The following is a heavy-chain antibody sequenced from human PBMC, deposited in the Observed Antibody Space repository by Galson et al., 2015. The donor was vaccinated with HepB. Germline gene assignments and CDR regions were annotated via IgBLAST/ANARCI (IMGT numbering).Heavy chain of an antibody. CDR1: GFTFNRYN. CDR3: ARDFIHCVGDCPPGTFDI. J-gene: IGHJ3*02. V-gene: IGHV3-21*01. D-gene: IGHD2-21*01. CDR2: ISSGSTYI. Sequence: SLRLSCAASGFTFNRYNMNWVRQALGKGLEWVSSISSGSTYIYYADSVKGRFTISRDNAKNSLYLQMNSLRAEDTAVYYCARDFIHCVGDCPPGTFDIWGQGTMVTVSS.